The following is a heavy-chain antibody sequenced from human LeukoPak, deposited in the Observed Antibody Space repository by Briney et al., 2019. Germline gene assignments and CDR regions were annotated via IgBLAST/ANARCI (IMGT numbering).Heavy chain of an antibody. Sequence: GGSLRLSCAASGFTFSSYWMHWVRQAPGKGLVWVSRINSDGSSTSYADSVKGRFTISRDNAKNTLYLQMNSLRAEDTAVYYCARDPSPYYYDSIVDYWGQGTLVTVSS. CDR2: INSDGSST. J-gene: IGHJ4*02. CDR1: GFTFSSYW. D-gene: IGHD3-22*01. CDR3: ARDPSPYYYDSIVDY. V-gene: IGHV3-74*01.